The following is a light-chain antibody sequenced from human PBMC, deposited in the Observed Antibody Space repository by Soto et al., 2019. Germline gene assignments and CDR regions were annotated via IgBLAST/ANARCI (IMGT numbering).Light chain of an antibody. CDR3: QQYDNWLRT. CDR1: QDISTN. CDR2: GAS. V-gene: IGKV3-15*01. Sequence: EIVMTQSPATLSVSPGERATLSCRASQDISTNLAWYQQKPGQAPRLLIYGASTRATGIPARFSGSGSETEFAITISSLQSEDGAVYYCQQYDNWLRTFGHVNKVEI. J-gene: IGKJ1*01.